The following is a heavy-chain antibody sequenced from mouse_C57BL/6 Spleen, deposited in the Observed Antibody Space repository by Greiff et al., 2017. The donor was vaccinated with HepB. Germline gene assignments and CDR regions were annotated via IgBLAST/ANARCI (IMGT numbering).Heavy chain of an antibody. CDR3: ARYGTTVVGYFDV. CDR2: IYPGSGNT. V-gene: IGHV1-76*01. Sequence: QVQLKQSGAELVRPGASVKLSCKASGYTFTDYYINWVKQRPGQGLEWIARIYPGSGNTYYNEKFKGKATLTAEKSSSTAYMQLSSLTSEDSAVYFCARYGTTVVGYFDVWGTGTTVTVSS. D-gene: IGHD1-1*01. J-gene: IGHJ1*03. CDR1: GYTFTDYY.